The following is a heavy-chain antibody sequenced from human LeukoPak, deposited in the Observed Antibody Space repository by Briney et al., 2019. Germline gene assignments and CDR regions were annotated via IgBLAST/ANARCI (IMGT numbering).Heavy chain of an antibody. Sequence: GGSLRLSCAASGITFSNYWMLWVRQAPGKGLVWVSRISSDGSSTNHADSVKGRFTISRDNAKNTLYLQMNSLRAEDTAVYYCAKGGGKVQDYWGQGTLVTVSS. CDR3: AKGGGKVQDY. CDR2: ISSDGSST. J-gene: IGHJ4*02. D-gene: IGHD4-23*01. CDR1: GITFSNYW. V-gene: IGHV3-74*01.